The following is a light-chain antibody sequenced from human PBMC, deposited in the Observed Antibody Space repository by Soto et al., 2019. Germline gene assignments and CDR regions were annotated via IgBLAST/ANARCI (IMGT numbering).Light chain of an antibody. CDR2: GTS. CDR3: QQYGSPPIT. J-gene: IGKJ5*01. Sequence: EIVLTQSTGTLSLSPGERATLSCRASHTISSSYLAWYQQKPGQAPRLLMSGTSNRATGTPDRFSGSGSGTDFTLTISRLEPEDFAVYYCQQYGSPPITFGQGTRLEIK. CDR1: HTISSSY. V-gene: IGKV3-20*01.